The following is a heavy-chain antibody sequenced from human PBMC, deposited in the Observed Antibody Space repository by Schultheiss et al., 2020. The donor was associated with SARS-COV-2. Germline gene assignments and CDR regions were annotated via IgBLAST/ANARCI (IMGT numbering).Heavy chain of an antibody. D-gene: IGHD3-10*01. CDR2: IYYSGST. CDR1: GGSISSYY. CDR3: ARGLGYYGSGSSDY. J-gene: IGHJ4*02. V-gene: IGHV4-59*12. Sequence: SQTLSLTCTVSGGSISSYYWSWIRQPPGKGLEWIGYIYYSGSTNYNPSLKSRVTISVDTSKNQFSLKLSSVTAADTAVYYCARGLGYYGSGSSDYWGQGTLVTVSS.